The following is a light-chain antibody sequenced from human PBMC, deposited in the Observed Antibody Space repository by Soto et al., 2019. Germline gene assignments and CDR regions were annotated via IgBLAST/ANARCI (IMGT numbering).Light chain of an antibody. Sequence: EIVLTQSPGTLSLSPGERATLSCRASQSVSNNYLAWYQQKPGQAPRLLIYGASNRATGIPDRFSGSGSGTDFTLTIIRLEPEDFAVYYCNQYGSLGTFGQGTKVEIK. CDR3: NQYGSLGT. CDR2: GAS. V-gene: IGKV3-20*01. J-gene: IGKJ1*01. CDR1: QSVSNNY.